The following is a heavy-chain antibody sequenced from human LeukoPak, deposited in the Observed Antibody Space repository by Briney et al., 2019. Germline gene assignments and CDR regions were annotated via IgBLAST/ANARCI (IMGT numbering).Heavy chain of an antibody. CDR3: AREGKDYYYMDV. J-gene: IGHJ6*03. V-gene: IGHV3-48*03. Sequence: VGSLRLSCAASGFTFSSYEMTWVRQAPGEGLEWVSYIRSSGRTLSYADSLKGQFTIARDNAKNSLYLQMNSLRAEDTAIYYCAREGKDYYYMDVWGKGTTVTVSS. CDR1: GFTFSSYE. CDR2: IRSSGRTL.